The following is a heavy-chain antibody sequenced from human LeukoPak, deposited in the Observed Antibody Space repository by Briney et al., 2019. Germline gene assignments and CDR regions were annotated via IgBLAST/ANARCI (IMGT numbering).Heavy chain of an antibody. D-gene: IGHD2-2*01. CDR1: GGTFSSYA. V-gene: IGHV1-69*13. CDR2: IIPIFGTA. Sequence: ASVKVSCKASGGTFSSYAISWVRQAPGQGLEWMGGIIPIFGTANYAQKFQGRVTITADESTSTAYMELSSLRSEDTAVYYCARAIVVVPAATPYYMDVWGKGTTVTVSS. CDR3: ARAIVVVPAATPYYMDV. J-gene: IGHJ6*03.